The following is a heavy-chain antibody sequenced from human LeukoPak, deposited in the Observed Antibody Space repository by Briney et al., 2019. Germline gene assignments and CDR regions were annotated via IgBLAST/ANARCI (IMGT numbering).Heavy chain of an antibody. CDR2: INPNNGGT. Sequence: ASVTVSCKASGYKFTHYYVHWVRQAPGQGLEWMGWINPNNGGTNYAQKFHGRVTMTRDTSITTAYMELNRLTSDDTAVYYCARELGFCTSTSCPLYHYWGQGTLVTVSS. V-gene: IGHV1-2*02. CDR1: GYKFTHYY. J-gene: IGHJ4*02. CDR3: ARELGFCTSTSCPLYHY. D-gene: IGHD2-2*01.